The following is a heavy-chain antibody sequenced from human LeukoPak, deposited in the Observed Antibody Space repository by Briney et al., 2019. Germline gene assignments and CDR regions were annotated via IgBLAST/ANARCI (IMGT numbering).Heavy chain of an antibody. CDR1: GFIFSDYG. V-gene: IGHV3-30*02. Sequence: GGSLRLSCAASGFIFSDYGMHWVRQAPGKGLEWVAFIRYDGSTKYYADSVKGRFTVSRDNSKNTLYLQMNSLRAEDTAVYYCAKDHKYRIAAAGRGWYFDYWGQGTLVTVSS. J-gene: IGHJ4*02. CDR2: IRYDGSTK. CDR3: AKDHKYRIAAAGRGWYFDY. D-gene: IGHD6-13*01.